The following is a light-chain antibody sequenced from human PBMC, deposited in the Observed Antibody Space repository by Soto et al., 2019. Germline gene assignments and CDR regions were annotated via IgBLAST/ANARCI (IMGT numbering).Light chain of an antibody. J-gene: IGKJ5*01. CDR3: QQYTNWPIT. Sequence: EIVLTQSPGTLSLSPGERAILSCRASQSVSSSYLAWYRQKPGQAPSLLIYGASSRATGIPDRFSGSGSGTEFTLTISSVQPEDVAIYYCQQYTNWPITFGQGTRLEIK. CDR2: GAS. V-gene: IGKV3-20*01. CDR1: QSVSSSY.